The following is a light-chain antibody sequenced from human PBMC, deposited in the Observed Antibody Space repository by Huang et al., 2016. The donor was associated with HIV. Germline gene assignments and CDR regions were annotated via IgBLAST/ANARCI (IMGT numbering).Light chain of an antibody. CDR1: QSINNF. CDR2: DAS. Sequence: EIVLTQSPATLSLSPGERVTLSCRASQSINNFLAWYQQKPGQVPRLLIYDASNGATGIPARFSGGGSGTDFTLTISSLEREDFAVYYCHQRSAWPHTFGQGTKLEIK. J-gene: IGKJ2*01. CDR3: HQRSAWPHT. V-gene: IGKV3-11*01.